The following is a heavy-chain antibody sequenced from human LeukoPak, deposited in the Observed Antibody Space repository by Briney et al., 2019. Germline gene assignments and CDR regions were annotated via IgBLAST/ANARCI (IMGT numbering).Heavy chain of an antibody. Sequence: GGSLRLSCAASGFTFSSHRMHWVRRAPGKGLVWVSCVCTDGSTTNYADSVKGRFTISRDNAKNTLYLQMNSLRVEDTAVYYCARDTNGLAYWGLGTLVTVSS. J-gene: IGHJ4*02. CDR1: GFTFSSHR. D-gene: IGHD2-8*01. CDR3: ARDTNGLAY. CDR2: VCTDGSTT. V-gene: IGHV3-74*01.